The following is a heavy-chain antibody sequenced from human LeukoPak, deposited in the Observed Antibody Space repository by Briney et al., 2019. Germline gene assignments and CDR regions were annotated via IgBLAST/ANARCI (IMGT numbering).Heavy chain of an antibody. J-gene: IGHJ6*03. Sequence: SVKVSCKASGGTFSSYAISWVRQAPGRGLEWMGGIIPIFGTANYAQKFQGRVTITADESTSTAYMELSSLRSEDTAVYYCARVPPPPGTAADYYYYMDVWGKGTTVTVSS. V-gene: IGHV1-69*01. CDR3: ARVPPPPGTAADYYYYMDV. CDR2: IIPIFGTA. D-gene: IGHD1-7*01. CDR1: GGTFSSYA.